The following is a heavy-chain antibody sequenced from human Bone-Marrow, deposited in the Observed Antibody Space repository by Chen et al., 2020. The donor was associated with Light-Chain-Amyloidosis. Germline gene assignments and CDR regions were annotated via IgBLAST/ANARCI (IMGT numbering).Heavy chain of an antibody. CDR2: VSGSTVST. CDR3: TRKGGYFDF. V-gene: IGHV3-23*04. D-gene: IGHD3-10*01. CDR1: GSNFSSFG. Sequence: EVHLVESGGGLVQPGGSLGSSGERSGSNFSSFGMSWVRQAPGKGLEWVSTVSGSTVSTYYAGAVKGRFIISRDNSKSTLYLQMNSLRAGDTAVYFCTRKGGYFDFWGQGSLVTVSS. J-gene: IGHJ4*02.